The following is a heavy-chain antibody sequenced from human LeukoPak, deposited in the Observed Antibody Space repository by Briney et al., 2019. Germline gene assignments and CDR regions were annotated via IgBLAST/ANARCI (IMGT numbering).Heavy chain of an antibody. CDR2: IKSKTDGGTT. CDR1: GFTFSNAW. V-gene: IGHV3-15*01. CDR3: TTSLPSGSYPTDY. Sequence: PGGSLRLSCAASGFTFSNAWMSWVRQAPGKGLEWVGRIKSKTDGGTTDYAAPVKGRFTISRDDSKNTLYLQMNSLKTEDTAVYYCTTSLPSGSYPTDYWGQGTLVTVSS. D-gene: IGHD1-26*01. J-gene: IGHJ4*02.